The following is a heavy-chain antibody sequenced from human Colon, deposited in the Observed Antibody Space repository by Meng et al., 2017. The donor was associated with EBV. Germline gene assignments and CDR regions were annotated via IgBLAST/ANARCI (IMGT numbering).Heavy chain of an antibody. V-gene: IGHV4-30-4*03. CDR2: IYHSGRT. J-gene: IGHJ1*01. D-gene: IGHD4-17*01. CDR1: GGSISSGDYY. CDR3: TTLYGESIS. Sequence: QVQLQESGPGLVKPSQTLSLTCTVSGGSISSGDYYWSWIRQPPGKGLEWIGEIYHSGRTNYNQSVKSRVSMSVDKSQNNFSLRLSSVTAADTAVYYCTTLYGESISRGQGTRVTVA.